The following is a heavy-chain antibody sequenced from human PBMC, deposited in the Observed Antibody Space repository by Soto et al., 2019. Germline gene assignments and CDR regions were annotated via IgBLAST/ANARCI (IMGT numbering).Heavy chain of an antibody. Sequence: QVQLQESGPGLVKPSQTLSLTCTVSGGSISSGDYYWSWIRQPPGKGLEWIGYIYYSGSTYYNPSLKSRGTIAVDTSKNQFTLKLSSVTAADTDVYSCAREEYGDPPVDYWGQGTLVTVSS. CDR3: AREEYGDPPVDY. CDR2: IYYSGST. V-gene: IGHV4-30-4*01. CDR1: GGSISSGDYY. J-gene: IGHJ4*02. D-gene: IGHD4-17*01.